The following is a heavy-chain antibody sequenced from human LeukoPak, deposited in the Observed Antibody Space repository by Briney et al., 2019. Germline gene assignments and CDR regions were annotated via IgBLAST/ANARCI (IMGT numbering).Heavy chain of an antibody. J-gene: IGHJ4*02. CDR1: GFNFSGSQ. D-gene: IGHD3-16*01. CDR3: VRGAWYFQY. Sequence: PGGSLRLSCGAPGFNFSGSQMTWVRQAPGKGLEWVATVYQDGTEKHFLDSVEGRFTISRDNAKKSVYLQMSSLRPEDTAVYFCVRGAWYFQYWGQGTLVTVSS. CDR2: VYQDGTEK. V-gene: IGHV3-7*04.